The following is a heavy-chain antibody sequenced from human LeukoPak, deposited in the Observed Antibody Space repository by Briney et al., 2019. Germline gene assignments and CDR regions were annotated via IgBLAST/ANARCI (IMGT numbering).Heavy chain of an antibody. CDR1: GFTFSSYS. J-gene: IGHJ4*02. Sequence: GGSLRLSCAASGFTFSSYSMNWVRQAPGKGLEWVSSISSSSSYIYYADSVKGRFTISRDNAKNTLSLQMNSLRAEDTAVYYCARVEVGGDYSKFDYWGQGTLVTVSS. CDR3: ARVEVGGDYSKFDY. CDR2: ISSSSSYI. D-gene: IGHD2-21*02. V-gene: IGHV3-21*01.